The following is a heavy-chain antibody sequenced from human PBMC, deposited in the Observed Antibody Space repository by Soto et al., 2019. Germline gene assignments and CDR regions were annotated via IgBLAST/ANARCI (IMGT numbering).Heavy chain of an antibody. CDR3: ARDRIAVAGSYYYGMDV. J-gene: IGHJ6*02. V-gene: IGHV1-18*01. Sequence: ASVKVSCKASGYTFTSYGISWVRQAPGQGLEWMGWISAYNGNTNYAQKLQGRVTMTTDTSTSTAYMELRSLRSDDTAVYYCARDRIAVAGSYYYGMDVWGQGTTVTVPS. D-gene: IGHD6-19*01. CDR2: ISAYNGNT. CDR1: GYTFTSYG.